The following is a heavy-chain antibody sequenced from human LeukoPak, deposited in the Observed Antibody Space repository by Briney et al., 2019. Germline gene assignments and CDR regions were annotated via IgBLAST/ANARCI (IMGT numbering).Heavy chain of an antibody. D-gene: IGHD3-3*01. Sequence: GASVKVSCKASGGTFSSYAISWVRQAPGQGLEWMGGIIPIFGTANYAQKFQGRVTITADKSTSTAYMELSSLRSEDTAVYYCARDKFGVVRGYYYYYMDVWGKGTTVTVSS. CDR2: IIPIFGTA. CDR1: GGTFSSYA. J-gene: IGHJ6*03. CDR3: ARDKFGVVRGYYYYYMDV. V-gene: IGHV1-69*06.